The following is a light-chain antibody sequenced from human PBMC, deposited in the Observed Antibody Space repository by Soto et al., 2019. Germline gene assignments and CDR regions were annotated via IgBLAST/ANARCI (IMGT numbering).Light chain of an antibody. CDR2: DVS. CDR3: SSYTSSSTLLYV. Sequence: QSALTQPASVSGSPGQSITISCTGTSSDVGGYNYVYWYQQHPGKDPQLMIYDVSNRPSGVSNRCSGSNSGNTASLTISGLHAEDEADYYCSSYTSSSTLLYVFGTGTKLTVL. J-gene: IGLJ1*01. V-gene: IGLV2-14*01. CDR1: SSDVGGYNY.